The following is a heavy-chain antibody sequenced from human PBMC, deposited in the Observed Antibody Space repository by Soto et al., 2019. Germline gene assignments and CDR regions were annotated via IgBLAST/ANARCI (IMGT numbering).Heavy chain of an antibody. V-gene: IGHV1-69*02. D-gene: IGHD4-17*01. CDR3: ARFPPHDYGDYEIWFDP. CDR1: GGTFSSYT. J-gene: IGHJ5*02. Sequence: QVQLVQSGAEVKKPGSSVKVSCKASGGTFSSYTISWVRQAPGQGLEWMGRIIPILGIANYAQKFQGRVTITADKSTSTAYMELSSLRSEDTAVYYCARFPPHDYGDYEIWFDPCGQGTLVTVSS. CDR2: IIPILGIA.